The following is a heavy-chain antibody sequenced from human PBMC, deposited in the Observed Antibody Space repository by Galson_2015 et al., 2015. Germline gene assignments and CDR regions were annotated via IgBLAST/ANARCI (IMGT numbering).Heavy chain of an antibody. Sequence: CAISGDSVSSDSAAWNWIRQSPSRGFEWLGRTYYRSKWFNDYAVSVKSRITINPDTSKNQFSLQMNSVTPEDTAVYYCGRGLGATDAFDIWGQGTMVTVSS. CDR3: GRGLGATDAFDI. CDR2: TYYRSKWFN. CDR1: GDSVSSDSAA. J-gene: IGHJ3*02. V-gene: IGHV6-1*01. D-gene: IGHD1-26*01.